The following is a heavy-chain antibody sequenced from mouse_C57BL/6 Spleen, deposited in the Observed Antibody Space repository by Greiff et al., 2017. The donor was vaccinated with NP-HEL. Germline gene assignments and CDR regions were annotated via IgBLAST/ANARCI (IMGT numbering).Heavy chain of an antibody. J-gene: IGHJ3*01. Sequence: QVQLQQPGAELVRPGSSLKLSCKASGFTFTSYWMHWVKQTPIQGLEWIGNIDPSDSDTHYNQKFKDKATLTVDKSSSTAYMQLSSLTSEDTAVYYCARSLESWFAYWGQGTLVTVSA. CDR2: IDPSDSDT. CDR1: GFTFTSYW. V-gene: IGHV1-52*01. CDR3: ARSLESWFAY.